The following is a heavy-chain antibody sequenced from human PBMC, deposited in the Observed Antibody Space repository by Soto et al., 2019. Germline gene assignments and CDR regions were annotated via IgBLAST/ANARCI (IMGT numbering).Heavy chain of an antibody. Sequence: GGSLRLSCAASGFTFSSYGMHWVRQAPGKGLEWVAVISYDGSNKYYADSVKGRFTISRDNSKNTLYLQMNSLRAEDTAVYYCAKLDILTGYYYQGDNIDLLPSPYTFDIWGQGTMVTVSS. CDR2: ISYDGSNK. CDR3: AKLDILTGYYYQGDNIDLLPSPYTFDI. D-gene: IGHD3-9*01. J-gene: IGHJ3*02. CDR1: GFTFSSYG. V-gene: IGHV3-30*18.